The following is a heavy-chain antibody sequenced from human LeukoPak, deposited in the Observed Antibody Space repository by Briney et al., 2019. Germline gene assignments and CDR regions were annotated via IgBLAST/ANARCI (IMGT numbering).Heavy chain of an antibody. J-gene: IGHJ4*02. Sequence: PSETLSLTCTVSGGSISSYYWSWIRQPPGKGLEWIGYIYYSGSTNYNPSLKSRVTISVDTSKNQLSLKLSSVTAADTAVYYCARVSYYYDSSGSPQYYFDYWGQGTLVTVSS. V-gene: IGHV4-59*01. D-gene: IGHD3-22*01. CDR2: IYYSGST. CDR1: GGSISSYY. CDR3: ARVSYYYDSSGSPQYYFDY.